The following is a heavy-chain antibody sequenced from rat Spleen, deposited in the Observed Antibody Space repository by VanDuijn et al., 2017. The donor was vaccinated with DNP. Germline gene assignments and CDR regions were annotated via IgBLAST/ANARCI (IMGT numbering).Heavy chain of an antibody. D-gene: IGHD4-3*01. Sequence: EVQLQESGPGLVKPSQSLSLTCSVTGYSITSNYWGWIRKFPGNKMEWTGHITYSGSTSYNPSLKSRISITRDTSKNQFFLQLNSLTTEDTATYYCARDLIIRDTTSAMDAWGQGTSVTVSS. V-gene: IGHV3-1*01. J-gene: IGHJ4*01. CDR3: ARDLIIRDTTSAMDA. CDR1: GYSITSNY. CDR2: ITYSGST.